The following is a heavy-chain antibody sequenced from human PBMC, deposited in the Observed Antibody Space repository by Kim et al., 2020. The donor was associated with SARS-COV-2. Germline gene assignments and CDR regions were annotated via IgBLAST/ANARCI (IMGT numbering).Heavy chain of an antibody. J-gene: IGHJ1*01. V-gene: IGHV4-34*13. Sequence: STNYNPSLKRRVTRSVDKSKTQFSLKLSAVTAEDTAVYYCARELVQYFQYWGQGTLVTVSS. D-gene: IGHD2-15*01. CDR3: ARELVQYFQY. CDR2: ST.